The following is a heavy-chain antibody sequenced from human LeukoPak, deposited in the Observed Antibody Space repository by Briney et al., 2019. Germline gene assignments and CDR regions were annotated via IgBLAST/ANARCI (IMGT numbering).Heavy chain of an antibody. CDR1: GFTFSSYS. V-gene: IGHV3-21*04. D-gene: IGHD2-15*01. CDR3: ARDPRLYCSGSSCFQSYYFDL. J-gene: IGHJ2*01. CDR2: ISSSSSYI. Sequence: PGGSLRLSCAASGFTFSSYSMNWVRQAPGKGLEWVSSISSSSSYIYYADSVKGRFTISRDNAKNSLYLQMNSLRAEDTAVYYCARDPRLYCSGSSCFQSYYFDLWGLGALVTVSS.